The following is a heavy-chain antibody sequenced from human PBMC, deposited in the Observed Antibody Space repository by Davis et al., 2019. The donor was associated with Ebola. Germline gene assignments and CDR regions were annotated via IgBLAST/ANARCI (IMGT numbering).Heavy chain of an antibody. Sequence: GGSLRLSCKGSGYSFTNYWINWVRQMPGKGLEWMGRIDPSDSYTNYSPSFQGHVTISADKSISTAYLQWSSLKASDTAMYYCASSSPYPSPFDYWGQGTLVTVSS. J-gene: IGHJ4*02. CDR3: ASSSPYPSPFDY. V-gene: IGHV5-10-1*01. CDR2: IDPSDSYT. CDR1: GYSFTNYW. D-gene: IGHD2-2*01.